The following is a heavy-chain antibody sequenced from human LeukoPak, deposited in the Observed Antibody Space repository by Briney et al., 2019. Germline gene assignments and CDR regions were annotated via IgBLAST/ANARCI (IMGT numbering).Heavy chain of an antibody. CDR3: ARGHSDYFDY. V-gene: IGHV1-69*13. CDR1: GGTFSSHA. CDR2: IIPIFGAA. J-gene: IGHJ4*02. Sequence: SVTVSSTASGGTFSSHAISWVRQAPGQGLEWMGGIIPIFGAANYAQKFQGRVTITADESTSTAYMELSSLRSEDTAVYYCARGHSDYFDYWGQGTLVTVSS. D-gene: IGHD6-13*01.